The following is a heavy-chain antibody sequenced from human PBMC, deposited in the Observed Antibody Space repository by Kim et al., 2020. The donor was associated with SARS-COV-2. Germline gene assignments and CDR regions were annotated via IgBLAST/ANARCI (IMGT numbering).Heavy chain of an antibody. D-gene: IGHD2-2*01. CDR3: ARGRYCSSTSCFHWFDP. J-gene: IGHJ5*02. Sequence: LKSRVTISVDTSKNQFSLKLSSVTAADTAVYYCARGRYCSSTSCFHWFDPWGQGTLVTVSS. V-gene: IGHV4-59*09.